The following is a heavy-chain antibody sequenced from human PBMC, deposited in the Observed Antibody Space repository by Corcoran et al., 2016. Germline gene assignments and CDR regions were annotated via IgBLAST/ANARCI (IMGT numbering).Heavy chain of an antibody. CDR2: IRGKANSYAT. V-gene: IGHV3-73*02. D-gene: IGHD3-3*01. Sequence: EVQLVESGGGLVQPGGSLKLSCAASGFTFSGSAIHWVRQASGKGLEWVGRIRGKANSYATAYAASVKGRFTFSRDDSKNTAYLQMNSLKTEDTAVYYCTRRADFWAMDVWGQGTTVTVSS. CDR1: GFTFSGSA. J-gene: IGHJ6*02. CDR3: TRRADFWAMDV.